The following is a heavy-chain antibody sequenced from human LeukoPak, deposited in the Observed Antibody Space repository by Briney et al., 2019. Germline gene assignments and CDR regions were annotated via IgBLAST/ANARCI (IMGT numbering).Heavy chain of an antibody. CDR2: IRQDANQK. V-gene: IGHV3-7*04. CDR3: ARGSGSYYGYFDY. J-gene: IGHJ4*02. Sequence: AGGSLRLSCAASGFTFSNYCMSRVRQPPGKGLEWVATIRQDANQKYYVDSVKGRFNISRDNSKNSVYLQMNSLRAEDTAVYYCARGSGSYYGYFDYWGQGTLVTVSS. CDR1: GFTFSNYC. D-gene: IGHD1-26*01.